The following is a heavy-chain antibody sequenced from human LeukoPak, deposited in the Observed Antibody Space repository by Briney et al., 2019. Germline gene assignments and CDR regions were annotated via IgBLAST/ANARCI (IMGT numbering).Heavy chain of an antibody. CDR1: GYSFTGYY. CDR3: ARDYGDSYYYMDV. V-gene: IGHV1-2*02. Sequence: ASVKVSCKASGYSFTGYYMHWVRQAPGQGLEWMGRINPNSGGTNYAQKFQGRVTMTRDTSISTAYMELSRLRFDDTAVYYCARDYGDSYYYMDVWGKGTTVTVSS. J-gene: IGHJ6*03. D-gene: IGHD4-17*01. CDR2: INPNSGGT.